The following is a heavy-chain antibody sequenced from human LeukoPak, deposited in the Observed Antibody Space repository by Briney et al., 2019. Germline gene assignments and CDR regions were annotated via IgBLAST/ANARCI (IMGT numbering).Heavy chain of an antibody. D-gene: IGHD2-15*01. J-gene: IGHJ5*02. CDR3: ARDPRHCSGGSCYNNNWFDP. V-gene: IGHV3-33*01. CDR1: GFTFNIYG. Sequence: PGRSLRLSCAASGFTFNIYGMHWVRQAPGKGLEWVAVIWYDGSNKYYADSVKGRFTISRDNSKNTLYLQMNSLRAEDTTVYYSARDPRHCSGGSCYNNNWFDPWGQGTLVTVSS. CDR2: IWYDGSNK.